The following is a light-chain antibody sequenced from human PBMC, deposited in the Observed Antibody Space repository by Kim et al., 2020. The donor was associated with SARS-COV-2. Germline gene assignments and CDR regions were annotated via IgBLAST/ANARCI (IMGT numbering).Light chain of an antibody. J-gene: IGLJ1*01. Sequence: QSALTQPTSASGSPGQSVTISCTGTSRDVGAYNYVYWYQQRPGEAPKLIIFEVSERPSGVPDRFSGSKSGTTASLTVSGLQAEDEADYYCASYAGTNIGVFGTGTKVTVL. CDR3: ASYAGTNIGV. CDR1: SRDVGAYNY. V-gene: IGLV2-8*01. CDR2: EVS.